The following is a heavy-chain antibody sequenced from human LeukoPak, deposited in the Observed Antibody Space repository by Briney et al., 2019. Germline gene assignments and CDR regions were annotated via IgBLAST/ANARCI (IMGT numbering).Heavy chain of an antibody. CDR2: INHSGTT. Sequence: SETLSLTCAVSGYSITSAYYWGWIRQPPGKELEWVGSINHSGTTYYNPSLRSRVTISVNTSKNQFSLILNSVTAADTAIYYCARDIPSGYMDVWGKGTTVTVSS. J-gene: IGHJ6*03. CDR3: ARDIPSGYMDV. V-gene: IGHV4-38-2*02. CDR1: GYSITSAYY.